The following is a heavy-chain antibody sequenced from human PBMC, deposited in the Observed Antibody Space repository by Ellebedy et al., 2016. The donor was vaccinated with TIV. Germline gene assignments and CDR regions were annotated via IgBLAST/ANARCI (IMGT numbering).Heavy chain of an antibody. CDR1: GFIVSSNY. CDR3: AREITWGLRYFD. J-gene: IGHJ4*02. CDR2: IYGGGGT. V-gene: IGHV3-66*01. Sequence: PGGSLRLSCAASGFIVSSNYMSWVRQAPGKGLEWVSIIYGGGGTYYADSVKGRFTISRDNSKNTLYLQMNSLRVEDTAVYYCAREITWGLRYFDWGQGTLVTVSS. D-gene: IGHD3-9*01.